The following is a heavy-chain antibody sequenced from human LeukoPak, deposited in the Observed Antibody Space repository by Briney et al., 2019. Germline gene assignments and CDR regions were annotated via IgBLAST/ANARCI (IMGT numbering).Heavy chain of an antibody. CDR2: IYYSGTT. V-gene: IGHV4-59*01. CDR1: GGSISSDY. CDR3: ARGANWGSPDY. J-gene: IGHJ4*02. Sequence: SETLSLTCTVSGGSISSDYWSWIRQSPGKCLEWIGYIYYSGTTSYNPSLKSRVTISLDTSKNQFSLKLSSVTAADTAVYYCARGANWGSPDYWGQGTLVTVSS. D-gene: IGHD7-27*01.